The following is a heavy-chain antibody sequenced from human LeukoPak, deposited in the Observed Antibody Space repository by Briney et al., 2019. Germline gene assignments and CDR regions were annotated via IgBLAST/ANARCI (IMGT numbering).Heavy chain of an antibody. V-gene: IGHV3-23*01. Sequence: GGSLRLSCAASGFTFSSYAMSWVRQAPGKGLEWVSAISVSGGSTYYADSVKGRFTITRDNSKNTLYLQMNSPGAEDTAVYYCAKEHITIFGVVILGTGFDYWGQGTLVTVSS. D-gene: IGHD3-3*01. CDR3: AKEHITIFGVVILGTGFDY. J-gene: IGHJ4*02. CDR1: GFTFSSYA. CDR2: ISVSGGST.